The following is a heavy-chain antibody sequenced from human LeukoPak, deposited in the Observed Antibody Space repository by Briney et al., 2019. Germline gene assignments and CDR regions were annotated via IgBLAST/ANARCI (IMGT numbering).Heavy chain of an antibody. J-gene: IGHJ6*03. CDR1: GGSFSGYY. CDR3: ARRRYCSSTSCYGAGYYYYYYYMDV. CDR2: INHSGST. V-gene: IGHV4-34*01. Sequence: SETLSLTCAVYGGSFSGYYWSWIRQPPGKGLEWIGEINHSGSTNYNPSLKSRVTISVDTSKNQFSLKLSSVTAADTAVYYCARRRYCSSTSCYGAGYYYYYYYMDVWGKGTTVTISS. D-gene: IGHD2-2*01.